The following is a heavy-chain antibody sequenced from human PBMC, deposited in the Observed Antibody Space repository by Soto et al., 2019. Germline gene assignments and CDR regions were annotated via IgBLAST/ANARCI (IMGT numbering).Heavy chain of an antibody. CDR1: GGTFSSYA. J-gene: IGHJ4*02. CDR2: IIPIFGTA. Sequence: SVKVSCKASGGTFSSYAISWVRQAPGQGLEWMGGIIPIFGTANYAQKFQGRVTITADESTSTAYMELSSLRSEDTAVYYCATSPHPYDFWSGFYFDYWGQGTLVTVSS. V-gene: IGHV1-69*13. CDR3: ATSPHPYDFWSGFYFDY. D-gene: IGHD3-3*01.